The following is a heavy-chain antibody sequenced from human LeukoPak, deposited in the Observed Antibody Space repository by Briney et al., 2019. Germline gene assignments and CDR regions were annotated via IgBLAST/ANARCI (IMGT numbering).Heavy chain of an antibody. D-gene: IGHD5-12*01. CDR1: GFTVSSNY. CDR3: ARPYSGYVHDAFDI. J-gene: IGHJ3*02. Sequence: PGGSLRLSCAASGFTVSSNYMSWVRQAPGKGLEWVSVIYSGGSTNYADSVKCRFTISRDNAKNSLYLQMNSLRAEDTAVYYCARPYSGYVHDAFDIWGQGTMVTVSS. CDR2: IYSGGST. V-gene: IGHV3-53*01.